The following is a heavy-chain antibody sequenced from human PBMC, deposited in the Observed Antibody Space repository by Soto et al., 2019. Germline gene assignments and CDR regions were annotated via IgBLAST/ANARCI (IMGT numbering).Heavy chain of an antibody. CDR1: GGTFSSYA. CDR2: IIPIFGTA. D-gene: IGHD5-12*01. CDR3: ARRWGYSGYETQYGMDV. V-gene: IGHV1-69*12. Sequence: QVQLVQSGAEVKKPGSSVKVSCKASGGTFSSYAISWVRQAPGQGLEWMGGIIPIFGTANYAQKVQGRGTITADEYTSTAYMELRSLRSEDTAVYYCARRWGYSGYETQYGMDVWGQGTTVTVSS. J-gene: IGHJ6*02.